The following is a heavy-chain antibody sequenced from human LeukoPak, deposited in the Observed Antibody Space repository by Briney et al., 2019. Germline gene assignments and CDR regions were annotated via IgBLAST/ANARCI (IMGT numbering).Heavy chain of an antibody. CDR3: ARDPLRDGYNTYYYYYMDV. CDR2: IYHSGST. Sequence: PSETLSLTCAVSGYSISSGYYWGWIRQPPGKGLEWIGSIYHSGSTYYNPSLKSRVTISVDTSKNQFSLKLSSVTAADTAVYYCARDPLRDGYNTYYYYYMDVWGKGTTVTVSS. V-gene: IGHV4-38-2*02. D-gene: IGHD5-24*01. J-gene: IGHJ6*03. CDR1: GYSISSGYY.